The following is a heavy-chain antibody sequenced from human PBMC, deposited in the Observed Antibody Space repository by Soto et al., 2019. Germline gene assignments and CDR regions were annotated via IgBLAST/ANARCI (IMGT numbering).Heavy chain of an antibody. J-gene: IGHJ4*02. CDR1: GYTFISYG. CDR3: ARAVYANSWVGILHTGVHGVDFHF. V-gene: IGHV1-18*01. Sequence: QLKLVQAGAEVKKTGASVKVSCKASGYTFISYGIAWVRQAPGQGLEWVGWSSPYNSKTNYAQKSRDRVTMTTDTYTSRAYVDVRGLVSDDTAIYYCARAVYANSWVGILHTGVHGVDFHFWGQGTLVTVSS. D-gene: IGHD2-8*01. CDR2: SSPYNSKT.